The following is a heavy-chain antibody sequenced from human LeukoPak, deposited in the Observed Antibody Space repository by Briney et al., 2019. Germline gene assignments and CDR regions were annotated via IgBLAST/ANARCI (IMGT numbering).Heavy chain of an antibody. CDR3: ARVGIRFLKDGKNFDY. CDR2: IIPIFGTA. Sequence: SVKVSCKASGGTFSSYAISWVRQAPEQGLDWMGGIIPIFGTANYAQKFQGRVTITADESTSTAYMELSSLRSEDTAVYYCARVGIRFLKDGKNFDYWGQGTLVTVSS. D-gene: IGHD3-3*01. CDR1: GGTFSSYA. V-gene: IGHV1-69*13. J-gene: IGHJ4*02.